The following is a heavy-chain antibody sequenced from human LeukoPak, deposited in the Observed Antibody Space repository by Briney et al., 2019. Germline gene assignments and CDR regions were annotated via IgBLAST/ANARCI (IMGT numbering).Heavy chain of an antibody. CDR2: ISSSSGTV. D-gene: IGHD3-3*01. CDR3: AREAYGLEWFGDYSMDV. Sequence: GGSLRLSCVASGFTFRSYSMNWVRQAPGKGLEWVLYISSSSGTVYYADSVKGRFTISRDNAKNSLYLQMNSLRAEDTAAYYCAREAYGLEWFGDYSMDVWGKGTTVTVSS. CDR1: GFTFRSYS. J-gene: IGHJ6*03. V-gene: IGHV3-48*01.